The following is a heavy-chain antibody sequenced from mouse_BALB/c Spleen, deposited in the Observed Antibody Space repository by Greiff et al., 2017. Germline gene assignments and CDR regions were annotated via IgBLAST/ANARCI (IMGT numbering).Heavy chain of an antibody. CDR1: GFNIKDTY. D-gene: IGHD2-2*01. CDR3: ARDYGYDGAFAY. Sequence: VQLQQSGAELVKPGASVKLSCTASGFNIKDTYMHWVKQRPEQGLEWIGRIDPANGNTKYDPKFQGKATITADTSSNTAYLQLSSLTSEDTAVYYCARDYGYDGAFAYWGQGTTLTVSS. CDR2: IDPANGNT. J-gene: IGHJ2*01. V-gene: IGHV14-3*02.